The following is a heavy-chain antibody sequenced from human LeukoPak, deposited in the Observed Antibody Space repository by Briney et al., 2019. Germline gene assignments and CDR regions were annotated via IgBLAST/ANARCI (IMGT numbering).Heavy chain of an antibody. V-gene: IGHV3-74*01. Sequence: PGGSLRLSCAASGFTFSNYWMHWVRQAPGKGLVWVSRINGDGRSTTYADSVRGRFIISRDNAKNMLYLQVNSLRAEDTAPYYCARDIAVSGNYFDYWGQGTLVTVSS. CDR2: INGDGRST. J-gene: IGHJ4*02. CDR3: ARDIAVSGNYFDY. D-gene: IGHD6-19*01. CDR1: GFTFSNYW.